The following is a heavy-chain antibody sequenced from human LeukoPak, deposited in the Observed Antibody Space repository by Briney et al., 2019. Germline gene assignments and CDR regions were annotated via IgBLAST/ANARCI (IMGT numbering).Heavy chain of an antibody. CDR2: ISAYNGNT. D-gene: IGHD2-2*01. CDR3: ARDYCSSTSCLFDY. J-gene: IGHJ4*02. Sequence: ASVRVSCKASGYTFTSYGIIWVRQAPGQGLEWMGWISAYNGNTNYVQKLQGRVTMTTDTSTSTAYMELRSLRSDDTAVHYCARDYCSSTSCLFDYWGQGTLVTVSS. V-gene: IGHV1-18*01. CDR1: GYTFTSYG.